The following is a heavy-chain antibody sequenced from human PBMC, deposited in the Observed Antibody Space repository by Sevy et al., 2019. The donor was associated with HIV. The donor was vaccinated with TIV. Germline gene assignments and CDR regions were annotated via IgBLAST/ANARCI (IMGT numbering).Heavy chain of an antibody. D-gene: IGHD2-8*02. V-gene: IGHV3-30*04. J-gene: IGHJ4*02. Sequence: GGSLRLSCAASGFTFSDYVMHWVRQAPGKGLEWLARISHDTTVKYYADSLKGRFTISRDNSKNTLYLQMNSLRPEDTDVYRCARDAAWSPNYWGQGTLVTVSS. CDR3: ARDAAWSPNY. CDR1: GFTFSDYV. CDR2: ISHDTTVK.